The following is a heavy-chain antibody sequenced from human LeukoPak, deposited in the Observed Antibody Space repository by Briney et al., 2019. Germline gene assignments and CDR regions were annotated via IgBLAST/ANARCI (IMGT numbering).Heavy chain of an antibody. CDR3: ARGPTYCSSSSCLKGE. D-gene: IGHD2-15*01. CDR1: GGSFSGYY. Sequence: PSETLSLTCAVYGGSFSGYYWSWIRQPPGKGLEWIGEINHSGSTNYNPSLKSRVTISVDTSKNQFSLKLSSVTAADTAVYYCARGPTYCSSSSCLKGEWDQGTLVTVSS. V-gene: IGHV4-34*01. J-gene: IGHJ4*02. CDR2: INHSGST.